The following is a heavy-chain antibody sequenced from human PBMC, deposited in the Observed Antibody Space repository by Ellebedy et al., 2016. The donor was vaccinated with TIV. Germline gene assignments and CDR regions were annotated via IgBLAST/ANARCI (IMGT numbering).Heavy chain of an antibody. CDR3: ATDRVHGYSYGYDPFAM. V-gene: IGHV1-69*06. Sequence: AASVKVSCKASGYTFRNYAFSWVRQAPGQGLEWMGAVIPMFDTTAFAQKFQGRVTFTADKSTGTAYMELTRLTSDDTAVYYCATDRVHGYSYGYDPFAMWGQGTVVTVSS. D-gene: IGHD5-12*01. J-gene: IGHJ3*02. CDR1: GYTFRNYA. CDR2: VIPMFDTT.